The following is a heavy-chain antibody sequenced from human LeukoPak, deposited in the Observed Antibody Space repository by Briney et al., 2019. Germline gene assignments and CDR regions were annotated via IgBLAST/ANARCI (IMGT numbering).Heavy chain of an antibody. CDR1: GGTFSSYA. CDR2: IIPIFGTA. J-gene: IGHJ4*02. Sequence: SVKVSCKASGGTFSSYAISWVRQAPGQGLEWMGGIIPIFGTANYAQKFQGRVTITTDESTSTAYMELSSLRSEDTAVYYCARGHDYYDSSGMYYFDYWGQGTLVTVSS. D-gene: IGHD3-22*01. CDR3: ARGHDYYDSSGMYYFDY. V-gene: IGHV1-69*05.